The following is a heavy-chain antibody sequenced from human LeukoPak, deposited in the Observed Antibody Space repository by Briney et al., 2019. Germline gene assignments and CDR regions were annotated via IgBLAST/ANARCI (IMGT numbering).Heavy chain of an antibody. Sequence: GGSLRLSCAASGFTFSSYWMHWVRQAPGKGLVWVTRINSDGSITSYADSVKGRFTISRDNAKNTLYLQMNSLRAEDTAVYYCAREAIVGATTDAFDIWGQGTMVTVSS. CDR2: INSDGSIT. CDR1: GFTFSSYW. J-gene: IGHJ3*02. V-gene: IGHV3-74*01. D-gene: IGHD1-26*01. CDR3: AREAIVGATTDAFDI.